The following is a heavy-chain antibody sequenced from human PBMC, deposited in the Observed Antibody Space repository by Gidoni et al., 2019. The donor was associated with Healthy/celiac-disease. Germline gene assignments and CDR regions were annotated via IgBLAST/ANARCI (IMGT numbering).Heavy chain of an antibody. V-gene: IGHV3-23*01. CDR2: IRGSGGST. D-gene: IGHD3-10*01. Sequence: EGQLLESGGGLGQPGGSLRRSWAASGFTFSSDAMSWVRQAPGKGLGWVSAIRGSGGSTSYADSVKGRFTISRDNSKNTLYLQMNSLRAEDTAVYYCAKDNVLLWFGELQPYYYYGMDVWGQGTTVTVSS. CDR3: AKDNVLLWFGELQPYYYYGMDV. J-gene: IGHJ6*02. CDR1: GFTFSSDA.